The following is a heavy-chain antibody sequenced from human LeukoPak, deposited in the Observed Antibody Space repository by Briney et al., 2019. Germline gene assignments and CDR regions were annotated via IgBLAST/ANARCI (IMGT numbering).Heavy chain of an antibody. D-gene: IGHD1-20*01. Sequence: GSSVKVSCKASGGTCSSYGISWVRQAPGQGLEWLGGIIPIFGTANYAQKFQGSVTITADESTTTAYMELSSLRSEDTAVYYCARSRITGQTYTGYYYYYMDVWGKGTTVTVSS. CDR1: GGTCSSYG. V-gene: IGHV1-69*01. CDR3: ARSRITGQTYTGYYYYYMDV. CDR2: IIPIFGTA. J-gene: IGHJ6*03.